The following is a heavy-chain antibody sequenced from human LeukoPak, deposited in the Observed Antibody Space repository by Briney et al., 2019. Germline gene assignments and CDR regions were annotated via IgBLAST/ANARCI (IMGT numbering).Heavy chain of an antibody. D-gene: IGHD2-2*01. Sequence: PSETLSLTCAVYGGSFSGYYWSWIRQPPGKGLEWIGEINHSGSTNYNPSLKSRVTISVDTSKNQFSLKLSSVTAADTAVYYCARGSPYCSSTSCPFVDYWGQGTLVTVYS. V-gene: IGHV4-34*01. CDR2: INHSGST. CDR3: ARGSPYCSSTSCPFVDY. CDR1: GGSFSGYY. J-gene: IGHJ4*02.